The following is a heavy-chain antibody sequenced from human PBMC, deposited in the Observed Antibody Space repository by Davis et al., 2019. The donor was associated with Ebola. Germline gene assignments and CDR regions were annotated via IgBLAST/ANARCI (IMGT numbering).Heavy chain of an antibody. Sequence: GESLKISCAASGFTFSSYSMNWVRQAPGKGLEWVSSISSSSSYIYYADSVKGRFTISRDNAKNSLYLQMNSLRAEDTAVYYCARTRIAVAGLFYYYYGMDVWGQGTTVTVSS. D-gene: IGHD6-19*01. V-gene: IGHV3-21*01. CDR3: ARTRIAVAGLFYYYYGMDV. J-gene: IGHJ6*02. CDR2: ISSSSSYI. CDR1: GFTFSSYS.